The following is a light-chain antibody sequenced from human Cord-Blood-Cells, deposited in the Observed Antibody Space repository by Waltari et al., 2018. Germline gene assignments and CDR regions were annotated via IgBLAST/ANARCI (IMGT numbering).Light chain of an antibody. J-gene: IGLJ2*01. CDR1: SSDVGGYNY. CDR2: DVS. CDR3: CSYAGSYIHVV. Sequence: QSALTQPRSVSGSPGQSVTISCTGTSSDVGGYNYVSWYQQHPGKAPKLMIYDVSKRPSGVPDRFSVSKSGNTASLTISGLQAEDEADYYCCSYAGSYIHVVFGGGTKLTVL. V-gene: IGLV2-11*01.